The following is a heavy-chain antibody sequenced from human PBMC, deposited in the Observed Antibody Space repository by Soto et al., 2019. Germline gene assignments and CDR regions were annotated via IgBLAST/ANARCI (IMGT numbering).Heavy chain of an antibody. D-gene: IGHD3-22*01. Sequence: PSETLSLTCTVSGGSISSSSHYWGGIRQPPGKGLEWIGSIYYSGSTYYNPSLKSRVTISVDTSKNQFSLKLSSVTAADTAVYYCARTRRDYYDSSGYYKHAFDIWGQGTMVT. CDR3: ARTRRDYYDSSGYYKHAFDI. J-gene: IGHJ3*02. CDR2: IYYSGST. CDR1: GGSISSSSHY. V-gene: IGHV4-39*01.